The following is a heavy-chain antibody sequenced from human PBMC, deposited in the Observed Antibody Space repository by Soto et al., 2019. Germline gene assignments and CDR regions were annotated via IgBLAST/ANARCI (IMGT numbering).Heavy chain of an antibody. CDR2: IWYDGSNK. V-gene: IGHV3-33*01. CDR1: GFTFSSYG. J-gene: IGHJ6*02. CDR3: ARDSIAVYCTNGVCSYYYYYYGMDV. Sequence: GGSLRLSCAASGFTFSSYGMHWVRQAPGKGLEWVAVIWYDGSNKYYADSVKGRFTISRDNSKNTLYLQMNSLRAEDTAVYYCARDSIAVYCTNGVCSYYYYYYGMDVWGQGTTVTVSS. D-gene: IGHD2-8*01.